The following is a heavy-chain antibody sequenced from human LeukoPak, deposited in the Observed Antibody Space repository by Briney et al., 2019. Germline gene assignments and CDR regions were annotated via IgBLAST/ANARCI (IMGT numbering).Heavy chain of an antibody. CDR2: ISGRSTTI. V-gene: IGHV3-48*01. D-gene: IGHD1-14*01. CDR1: GFTFGSYS. J-gene: IGHJ4*02. CDR3: ARDAPGGLALDY. Sequence: GGSLRLSCAVSGFTFGSYSINWVRQAPGKGLEWVSYISGRSTTIYYADSVKGRFTISRDNDNNYLFLEMNSLRAEDTAVYYCARDAPGGLALDYWGQGTLVTVSS.